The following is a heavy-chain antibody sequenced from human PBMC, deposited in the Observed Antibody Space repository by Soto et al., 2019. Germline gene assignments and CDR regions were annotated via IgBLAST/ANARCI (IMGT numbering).Heavy chain of an antibody. CDR2: IWYDGSNK. J-gene: IGHJ6*02. Sequence: PGGSLRLSCAASGFTFSSYGMHWVRQAPGKGLEWVAVIWYDGSNKYYADSVKGRFAISRVNSKNTPYLQMNSLRAEDTAAYYCARGWSIVRGVTYYYYYGMDVWGQGTTVTVSS. CDR3: ARGWSIVRGVTYYYYYGMDV. D-gene: IGHD3-10*01. V-gene: IGHV3-33*01. CDR1: GFTFSSYG.